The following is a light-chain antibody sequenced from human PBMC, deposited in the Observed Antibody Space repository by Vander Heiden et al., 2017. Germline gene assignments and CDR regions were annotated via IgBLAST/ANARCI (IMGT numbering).Light chain of an antibody. CDR1: SSNIGAGYD. CDR3: QSYDSSLSGSV. J-gene: IGLJ3*02. Sequence: QSVLTQPPSVSGAPGRRVPISCTGSSSNIGAGYDVHWYQQLPGTAPKLLIYGNSNRPSGVPDRFSGSKSGTSASLAITGLQAEDEADYYCQSYDSSLSGSVFGGGTKLTVL. V-gene: IGLV1-40*01. CDR2: GNS.